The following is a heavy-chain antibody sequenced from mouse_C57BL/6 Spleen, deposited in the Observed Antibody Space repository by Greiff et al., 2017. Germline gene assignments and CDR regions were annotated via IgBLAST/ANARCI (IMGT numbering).Heavy chain of an antibody. CDR2: IDPSDSYT. Sequence: VQLQQPGAELVRPGTSVKLSCKASGYTFTSYWMHWVKQRPGQGLEWIGVIDPSDSYTNYNQKFKGKATLTVDTSSSTAYMQLSSLTSEDSAVYYCARGRVFDYWGQGTTLTVSS. V-gene: IGHV1-59*01. CDR1: GYTFTSYW. CDR3: ARGRVFDY. J-gene: IGHJ2*01.